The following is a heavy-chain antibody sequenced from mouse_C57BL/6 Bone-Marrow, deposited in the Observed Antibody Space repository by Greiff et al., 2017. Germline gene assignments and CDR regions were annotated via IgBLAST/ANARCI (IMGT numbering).Heavy chain of an antibody. CDR2: IHPNSGST. J-gene: IGHJ2*01. CDR1: GYTFTSYW. CDR3: ARDLLTTGVADY. V-gene: IGHV1-64*01. D-gene: IGHD1-1*01. Sequence: QVQLQQPGAELVKPGASVKLSCKASGYTFTSYWMHWVKQRPGQGLEWIGMIHPNSGSTNYNEKFKSKATLTVDKSSSTAYMQLSRLTSEDSAVYYCARDLLTTGVADYWGQGTTLTVSS.